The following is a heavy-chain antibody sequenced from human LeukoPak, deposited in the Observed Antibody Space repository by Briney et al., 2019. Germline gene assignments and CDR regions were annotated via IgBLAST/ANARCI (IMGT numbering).Heavy chain of an antibody. V-gene: IGHV4-61*02. Sequence: SQTLSLTCTISGAYISSGDYYWTWIRQPAGKGLEWIGRIHTSGRTYYNSSLNSRVSISLEFSKNQFSLTLKSVTAADTAIYYCTRVRPPTTSDCWGQGTLVIVSS. CDR1: GAYISSGDYY. CDR2: IHTSGRT. CDR3: TRVRPPTTSDC. D-gene: IGHD1-26*01. J-gene: IGHJ4*02.